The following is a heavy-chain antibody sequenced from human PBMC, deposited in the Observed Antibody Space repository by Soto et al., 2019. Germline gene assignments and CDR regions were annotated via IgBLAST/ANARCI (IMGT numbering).Heavy chain of an antibody. J-gene: IGHJ6*02. V-gene: IGHV4-59*01. CDR1: GGSFSGYY. CDR2: IYYSGST. CDR3: ARYASCSSTSCYGVDYYHYYGMDV. D-gene: IGHD2-2*01. Sequence: SETLSLTCAVYGGSFSGYYWSWIRQPPGKGLEWIGYIYYSGSTNYNPSLKSRVTISVDTSKNQFSLKLSSVTAADTAVYYCARYASCSSTSCYGVDYYHYYGMDVWGQGTTVTVSS.